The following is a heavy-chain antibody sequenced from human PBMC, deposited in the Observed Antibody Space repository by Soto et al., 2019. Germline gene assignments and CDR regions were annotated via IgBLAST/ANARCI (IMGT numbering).Heavy chain of an antibody. CDR1: GCTFSSYA. CDR3: ARLEPSYYYYGMDV. Sequence: GVSLRLSCAASGCTFSSYAMHWVRQAPGKGLEWVAVISYDGSNKYYADSVKGRFTISRDNSKNTLYLQMNSLRAEDTAVYYCARLEPSYYYYGMDVWGQGTTVTVSS. CDR2: ISYDGSNK. J-gene: IGHJ6*02. V-gene: IGHV3-30-3*01.